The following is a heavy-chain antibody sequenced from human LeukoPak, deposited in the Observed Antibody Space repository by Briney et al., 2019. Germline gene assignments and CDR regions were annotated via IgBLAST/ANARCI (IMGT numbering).Heavy chain of an antibody. CDR2: IYYSGST. Sequence: PSETLSLTCTVSGGSISSSSYYWSWIRQPPGKGLEWIGYIYYSGSTNYNPSLKSRVAISVDTSKNQFSLKLSSVTAADTAVYYCARAEQLLHLDGYIDWFDPWGQGTLVTVSP. CDR1: GGSISSSSYY. V-gene: IGHV4-61*01. J-gene: IGHJ5*02. CDR3: ARAEQLLHLDGYIDWFDP. D-gene: IGHD2-2*01.